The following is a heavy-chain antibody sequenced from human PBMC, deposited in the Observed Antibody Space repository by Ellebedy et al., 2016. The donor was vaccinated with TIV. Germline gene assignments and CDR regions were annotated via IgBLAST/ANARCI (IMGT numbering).Heavy chain of an antibody. Sequence: GESLKISCAASGFTFSSYTMNWVRRAPGKGLEWVSSISTTGTYIHYADSVKGRFTISRDNAKESLFLQMNSLRVEDTAVYYCARRGSYGDYAVQINSWFDSWGQGTLVTVSS. D-gene: IGHD5-18*01. CDR3: ARRGSYGDYAVQINSWFDS. J-gene: IGHJ5*01. CDR2: ISTTGTYI. CDR1: GFTFSSYT. V-gene: IGHV3-21*01.